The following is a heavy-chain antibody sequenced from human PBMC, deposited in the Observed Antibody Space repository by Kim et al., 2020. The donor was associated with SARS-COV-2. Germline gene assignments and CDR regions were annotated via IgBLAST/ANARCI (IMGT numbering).Heavy chain of an antibody. Sequence: SDKGRFTIYRVNSKNTLYLQMNSLRAEDTAVYYCAKAGGARYYYYGMDVWGQGTTVTVSS. V-gene: IGHV3-23*01. D-gene: IGHD3-16*01. J-gene: IGHJ6*02. CDR3: AKAGGARYYYYGMDV.